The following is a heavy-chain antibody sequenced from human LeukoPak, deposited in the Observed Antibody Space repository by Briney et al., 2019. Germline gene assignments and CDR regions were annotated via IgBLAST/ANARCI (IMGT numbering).Heavy chain of an antibody. J-gene: IGHJ5*02. CDR3: ARHPPGLRYFDP. Sequence: SETLSLTCTVSGGSISGYYWSWIRQPPGKALEWIAYIDYSGDTNSNPSLKSRVTISVDTSKNQFSLRLNSVTAADTALYYCARHPPGLRYFDPWGQGTLVTVSS. CDR2: IDYSGDT. D-gene: IGHD3-9*01. V-gene: IGHV4-59*08. CDR1: GGSISGYY.